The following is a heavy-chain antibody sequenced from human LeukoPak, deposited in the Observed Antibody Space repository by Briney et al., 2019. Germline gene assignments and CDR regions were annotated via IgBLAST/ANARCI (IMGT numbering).Heavy chain of an antibody. V-gene: IGHV3-11*04. D-gene: IGHD1-26*01. CDR2: ISSSGSTI. J-gene: IGHJ6*03. Sequence: GGSLRLSCAASGFTFSDYYMSWIRQAPGKGLEWVSYISSSGSTIYYADSVKGRFTISRDNAKNSLYLQMNSLRAEDTAVYYCARLNSGSYYYYMDVWGKGTTVTVSS. CDR3: ARLNSGSYYYYMDV. CDR1: GFTFSDYY.